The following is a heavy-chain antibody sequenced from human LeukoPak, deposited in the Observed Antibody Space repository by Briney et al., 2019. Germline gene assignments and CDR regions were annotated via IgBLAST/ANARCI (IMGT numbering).Heavy chain of an antibody. Sequence: SESLSLTCTLSGGSISTYYWSWIRQPPGKGLEWIGCIYHSGSTNYNPSLKSRVTISVDTSKNQFSLKLSSVTAADTAVYYCARGGGYASPIGYWGQGALVTVSS. CDR3: ARGGGYASPIGY. J-gene: IGHJ4*02. CDR1: GGSISTYY. D-gene: IGHD5-12*01. V-gene: IGHV4-59*01. CDR2: IYHSGST.